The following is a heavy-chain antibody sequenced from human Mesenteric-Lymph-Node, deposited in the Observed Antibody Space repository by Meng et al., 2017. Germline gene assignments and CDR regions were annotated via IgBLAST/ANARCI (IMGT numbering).Heavy chain of an antibody. CDR3: AKDRRGYPDY. Sequence: GESLKISCAASGFTFSDYYMSWIRQAPGKGLEWVSLMSSSVDSTYYADSVKGRFTMSRDNSKNTVYLEMNSLRADDTAVYYCAKDRRGYPDYWGQGTLVTVSS. CDR1: GFTFSDYY. D-gene: IGHD2-15*01. CDR2: MSSSVDST. J-gene: IGHJ4*02. V-gene: IGHV3-23*01.